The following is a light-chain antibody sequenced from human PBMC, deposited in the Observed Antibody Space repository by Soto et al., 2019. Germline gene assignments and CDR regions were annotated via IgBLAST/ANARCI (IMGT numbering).Light chain of an antibody. CDR1: QSIKNY. Sequence: DIQMTQSPSSLSAAIGDRVTITCRASQSIKNYLNWYQHKPGAAPKLLIFGASNLESGVPSRFSGSGSGTEFTLSISSLQPEDFATYYCQQGYSTTPITFXQRTRMEIK. CDR3: QQGYSTTPIT. V-gene: IGKV1-39*01. J-gene: IGKJ5*01. CDR2: GAS.